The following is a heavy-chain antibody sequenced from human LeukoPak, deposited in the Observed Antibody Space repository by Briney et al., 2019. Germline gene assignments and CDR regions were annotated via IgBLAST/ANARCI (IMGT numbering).Heavy chain of an antibody. J-gene: IGHJ4*02. D-gene: IGHD1-1*01. V-gene: IGHV3-30*03. CDR2: VSYDGNRK. CDR3: ARDFNWAFGF. Sequence: GGSLRLSCTGSGFTFSSYGIHWVRQAPGKGLEWVAVVSYDGNRKYYAESVKGRFTISKDNSKSTVYLEMGSLRGEDSAVYYCARDFNWAFGFWGQGILVTVSS. CDR1: GFTFSSYG.